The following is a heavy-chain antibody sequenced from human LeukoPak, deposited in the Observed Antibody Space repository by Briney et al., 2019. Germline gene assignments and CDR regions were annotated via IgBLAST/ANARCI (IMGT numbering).Heavy chain of an antibody. D-gene: IGHD3-10*01. CDR2: INHSGST. V-gene: IGHV4-34*01. CDR1: GGSISGYY. CDR3: ARPRDLFRLKDAFDI. Sequence: SETLSLTCTVSGGSISGYYWSWIRQPPRKGLEWIGEINHSGSTNYNPSLKSRVTISVDTSKNQFSLKLGSVTAADTAVYYCARPRDLFRLKDAFDIWGQGTMVTVSS. J-gene: IGHJ3*02.